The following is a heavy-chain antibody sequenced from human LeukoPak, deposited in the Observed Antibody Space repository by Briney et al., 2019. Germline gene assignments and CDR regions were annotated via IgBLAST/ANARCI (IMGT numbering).Heavy chain of an antibody. J-gene: IGHJ4*02. V-gene: IGHV3-66*01. D-gene: IGHD4-17*01. Sequence: PGGSLRLSCAASGFTVSSNYMSWVRQAPGKGLEWVSVIYSGGSTYYADSVKGRFTISRDNSKNTLYLQMNSLRAEDTAVYYCARDYDYCDHEYYFDYWGQGTLVTVSS. CDR1: GFTVSSNY. CDR2: IYSGGST. CDR3: ARDYDYCDHEYYFDY.